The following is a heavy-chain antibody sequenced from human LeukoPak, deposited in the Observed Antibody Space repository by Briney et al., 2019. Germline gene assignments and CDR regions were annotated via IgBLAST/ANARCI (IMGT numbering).Heavy chain of an antibody. CDR3: ASDYGDYGDLDY. CDR1: GYTFTSYG. Sequence: ASVKVSCKASGYTFTSYGISWVRQAPGQGLEWMGWISAYNGNTNYAQKLQGRVTMTTDTSTSTAYMELRSLRSDDTVVYYCASDYGDYGDLDYWGQGTLVTVSS. V-gene: IGHV1-18*01. D-gene: IGHD4-17*01. J-gene: IGHJ4*02. CDR2: ISAYNGNT.